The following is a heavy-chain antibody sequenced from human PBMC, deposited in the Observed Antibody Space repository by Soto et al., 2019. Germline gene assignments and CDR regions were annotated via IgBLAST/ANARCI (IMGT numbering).Heavy chain of an antibody. J-gene: IGHJ4*02. D-gene: IGHD6-6*01. V-gene: IGHV2-5*01. CDR3: AHRRPATSSSSRYYFDY. CDR1: GFSLTTSGVG. CDR2: IYWNDDK. Sequence: QITLKESGPTLLKPTQTLTLTCTFSGFSLTTSGVGVGWIRQPSGKALEWLALIYWNDDKRYRASLKSRLTIAKDTSKTQVVLTMTNMDPVDTATSYCAHRRPATSSSSRYYFDYWGQGTLVTVSS.